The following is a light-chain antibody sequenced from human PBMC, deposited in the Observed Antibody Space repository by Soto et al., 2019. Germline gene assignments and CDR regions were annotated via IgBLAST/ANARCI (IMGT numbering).Light chain of an antibody. CDR2: DTR. CDR1: IGDVTSDHY. CDR3: LVSHPGYMV. Sequence: QAVVTQEPSLTVSPGGTVTLACGSSIGDVTSDHYPYWLQQRPGQAPRTLIYDTRYKKSWTPARFSGSLLGGKAALTLSDAQPEDEADYYCLVSHPGYMVFGGGTKVTVL. V-gene: IGLV7-46*01. J-gene: IGLJ2*01.